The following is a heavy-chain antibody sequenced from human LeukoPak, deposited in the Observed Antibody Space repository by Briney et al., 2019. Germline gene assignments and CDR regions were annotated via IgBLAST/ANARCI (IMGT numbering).Heavy chain of an antibody. Sequence: ASVKVSCKVSGYTLTELSMHWVRQAPGKGLEWMGGFDPEDGETIYAQKFQGRVTMTEDTSTDTAYMELSSLRSEDTAVYYCANGPYCTNGVCYTPFDYWGQGTLVTVSS. CDR2: FDPEDGET. CDR1: GYTLTELS. V-gene: IGHV1-24*01. CDR3: ANGPYCTNGVCYTPFDY. J-gene: IGHJ4*02. D-gene: IGHD2-8*01.